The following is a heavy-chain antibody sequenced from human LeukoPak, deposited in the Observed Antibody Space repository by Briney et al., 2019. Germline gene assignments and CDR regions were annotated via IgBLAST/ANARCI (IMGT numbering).Heavy chain of an antibody. V-gene: IGHV1-69*13. D-gene: IGHD3-9*01. J-gene: IGHJ6*02. CDR2: IIPIFGTA. CDR3: ARSPHEYYDILTGWAPYYYYGMDV. CDR1: GGTFSSYA. Sequence: GASVKVSCKASGGTFSSYAISWVRQAPGQGLEWVGGIIPIFGTANYAQKFQGRVTITADESTSTAYMELSSLRSEDTAVYYCARSPHEYYDILTGWAPYYYYGMDVWGQGTTVTVSS.